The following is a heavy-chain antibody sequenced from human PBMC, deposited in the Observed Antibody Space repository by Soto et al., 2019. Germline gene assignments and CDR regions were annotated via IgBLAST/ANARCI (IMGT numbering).Heavy chain of an antibody. CDR1: GYTFTSYD. J-gene: IGHJ5*02. V-gene: IGHV1-8*01. Sequence: QVQLVQSGAEVKKPGASVKVSCKASGYTFTSYDINWVRQATGQGLEWMGWMNPNSGTTGYAQKFPGSVTMTRNTSISTSYMELSSLRSEDTAVYYCARSGSGSYDWFDPWGQGTLVTVSS. CDR2: MNPNSGTT. CDR3: ARSGSGSYDWFDP. D-gene: IGHD3-10*01.